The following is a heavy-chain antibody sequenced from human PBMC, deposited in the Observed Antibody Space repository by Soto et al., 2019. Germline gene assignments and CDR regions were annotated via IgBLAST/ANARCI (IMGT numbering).Heavy chain of an antibody. D-gene: IGHD6-19*01. CDR1: GYTFTSFD. Sequence: ASVKVSCKASGYTFTSFDINWVRQATGQGLEWMGWMNPNSGNTGYAQKFQGRVTMTRNTSISTAYMELSSLRSEDTAVYYCARAYTWSKAVTGTWGQGTLVTVSS. V-gene: IGHV1-8*01. CDR2: MNPNSGNT. CDR3: ARAYTWSKAVTGT. J-gene: IGHJ4*02.